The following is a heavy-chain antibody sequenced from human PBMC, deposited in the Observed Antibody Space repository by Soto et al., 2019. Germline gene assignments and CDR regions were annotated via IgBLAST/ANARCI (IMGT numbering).Heavy chain of an antibody. CDR2: IYYSGST. Sequence: SETLSLTCTVSGGSICSGGYYWSWIRQHPGKGLEWIGYIYYSGSTYYNPSLKSRVTISVDTSKNQFSLKLSSVTAADTAVYYCATDYGDNYFDYWGQGTLVTVSS. J-gene: IGHJ4*02. CDR1: GGSICSGGYY. V-gene: IGHV4-31*03. D-gene: IGHD4-17*01. CDR3: ATDYGDNYFDY.